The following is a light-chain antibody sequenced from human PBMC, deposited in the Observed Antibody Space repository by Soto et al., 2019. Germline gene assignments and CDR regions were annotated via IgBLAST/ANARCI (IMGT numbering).Light chain of an antibody. Sequence: EIGLTQSPGTLSLSPGERATLSCRASQSVSSSYLAWYQQKPGQAPRLLSYGASSRATGIPDRFSGSGSGTDFTLTISRLEPEDFAVYYCQQYGSTPFTFGPGTKVDIK. CDR3: QQYGSTPFT. CDR2: GAS. CDR1: QSVSSSY. V-gene: IGKV3-20*01. J-gene: IGKJ3*01.